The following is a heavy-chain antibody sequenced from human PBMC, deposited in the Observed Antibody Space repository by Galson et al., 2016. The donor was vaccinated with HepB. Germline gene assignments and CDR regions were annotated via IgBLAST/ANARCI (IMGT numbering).Heavy chain of an antibody. J-gene: IGHJ4*02. CDR2: FDPEDGET. Sequence: SVKVSCKVSGYTLTELSMHWVRQAPGKGLEWMGGFDPEDGETIYAQKFQGRVTMTEDTSTDTAYMELSSLRSEDTAVYYCATLPWFGVPSENFDYWGQGTLVTVSS. V-gene: IGHV1-24*01. D-gene: IGHD3-10*01. CDR1: GYTLTELS. CDR3: ATLPWFGVPSENFDY.